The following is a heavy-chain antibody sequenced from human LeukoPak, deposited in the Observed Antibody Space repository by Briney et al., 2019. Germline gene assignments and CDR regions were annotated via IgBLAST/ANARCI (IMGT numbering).Heavy chain of an antibody. Sequence: GGSLRLSCAASGFSFNSDAMTWVRQAPGKGLEWVSLVSSSGANTYYADSVKGRFTISRDNSKNTVYLQMNSLRAEDTAIYYCAKDIQGSYWGQGTLVTVSS. D-gene: IGHD2-21*01. CDR1: GFSFNSDA. J-gene: IGHJ4*02. CDR2: VSSSGANT. V-gene: IGHV3-23*01. CDR3: AKDIQGSY.